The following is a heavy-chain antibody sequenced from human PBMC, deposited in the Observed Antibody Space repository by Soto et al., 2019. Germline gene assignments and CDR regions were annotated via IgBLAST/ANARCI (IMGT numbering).Heavy chain of an antibody. CDR3: ARGAMANFDY. D-gene: IGHD5-18*01. CDR1: GGTFGSHG. V-gene: IGHV1-69*13. CDR2: LIAMLGTP. J-gene: IGHJ4*01. Sequence: GASVKVSCKASGGTFGSHGIAWVRQAPGQGLEWMGGLIAMLGTPTYARKVQGRATITADESLTSSYLELRSLRSEDTAVYFCARGAMANFDYWRHGTVVTVSS.